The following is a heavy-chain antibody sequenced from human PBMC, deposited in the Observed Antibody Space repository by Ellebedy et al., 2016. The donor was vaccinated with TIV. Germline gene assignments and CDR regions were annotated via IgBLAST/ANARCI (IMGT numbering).Heavy chain of an antibody. CDR1: GFRFGDYY. D-gene: IGHD6-19*01. J-gene: IGHJ4*02. CDR3: ARFRYTSAWHLGHNGLDC. V-gene: IGHV3-11*01. Sequence: PGGSLRLSCAASGFRFGDYYMTWIRQAPGKGLEWISFISIDGGGTYYSDSVKGRFTISRDNAAQSLYLTINNLRADDTAVYYCARFRYTSAWHLGHNGLDCWGQGTLVSVSS. CDR2: ISIDGGGT.